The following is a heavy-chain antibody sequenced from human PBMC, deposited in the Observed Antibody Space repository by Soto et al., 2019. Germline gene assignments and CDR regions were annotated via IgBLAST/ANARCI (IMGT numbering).Heavy chain of an antibody. J-gene: IGHJ3*02. CDR1: GYSFTSSW. CDR2: IYPGDSDT. Sequence: GESLKISCKGSGYSFTSSWIGWVRHMPAKGLEWMGIIYPGDSDTRYSPSFQGEVTISADKSISTAYLQWSSLKASDTAMYYCARHAYDSSGINAFDIWGQGTMVTVSS. V-gene: IGHV5-51*01. D-gene: IGHD3-22*01. CDR3: ARHAYDSSGINAFDI.